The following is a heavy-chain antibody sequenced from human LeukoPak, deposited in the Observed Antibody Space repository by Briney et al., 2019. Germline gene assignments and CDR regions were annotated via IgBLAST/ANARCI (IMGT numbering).Heavy chain of an antibody. V-gene: IGHV3-53*01. Sequence: PGGSLRLSCAASGFTVSSNYMSWVRQAPGKGLEWVSVIYSGGSTYYADSVKGRFTISRDNSKNTLYLQMNSLRAEDTAVYYCARGRGKGYCSSTSCYTGGVFDYWGQGTPVTVSS. CDR2: IYSGGST. J-gene: IGHJ4*02. D-gene: IGHD2-2*02. CDR1: GFTVSSNY. CDR3: ARGRGKGYCSSTSCYTGGVFDY.